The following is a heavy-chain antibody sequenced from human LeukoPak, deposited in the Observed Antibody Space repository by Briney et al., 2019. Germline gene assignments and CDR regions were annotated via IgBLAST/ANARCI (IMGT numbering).Heavy chain of an antibody. J-gene: IGHJ4*02. CDR2: ISWNSGSI. CDR1: GFTFSSYA. V-gene: IGHV3-9*01. CDR3: AKDYCSSSSCYYNY. D-gene: IGHD2-2*01. Sequence: LPGGSLRLSCAASGFTFSSYAMSWVRQAPGKGLEWVSGISWNSGSIDYADSVKGRFTISRDNAKNSLYLQMNSLRAEDTALYYCAKDYCSSSSCYYNYWGQGTLVTVSS.